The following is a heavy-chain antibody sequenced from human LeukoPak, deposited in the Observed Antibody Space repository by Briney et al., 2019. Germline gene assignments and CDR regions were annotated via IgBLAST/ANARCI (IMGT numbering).Heavy chain of an antibody. CDR3: ARLRVAGTVDAFDI. Sequence: GESLKISCKGSGYIFTSYWIGWVRQMPGKGLEGMGIIYPGDSEARYSPFFQGQVTISADKSISTAYLQWSSLKASDTAMYYCARLRVAGTVDAFDIWGLGTMVTVSS. D-gene: IGHD1-14*01. J-gene: IGHJ3*02. V-gene: IGHV5-51*01. CDR1: GYIFTSYW. CDR2: IYPGDSEA.